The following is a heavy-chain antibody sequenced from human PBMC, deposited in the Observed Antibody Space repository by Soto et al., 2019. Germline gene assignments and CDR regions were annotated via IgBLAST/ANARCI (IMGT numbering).Heavy chain of an antibody. V-gene: IGHV4-39*01. CDR1: GGSISSSSYY. D-gene: IGHD3-9*01. CDR3: ARQGGDILTGYYPPREYYFDY. Sequence: PSETLSLTCTVSGGSISSSSYYWGWIRQPPGKGLEWIGSIYYSGSTYYNPSLKSRVTISVDTSKNQFSLKLSSVTAADTAVYYCARQGGDILTGYYPPREYYFDYWGQGTLVTVSS. CDR2: IYYSGST. J-gene: IGHJ4*02.